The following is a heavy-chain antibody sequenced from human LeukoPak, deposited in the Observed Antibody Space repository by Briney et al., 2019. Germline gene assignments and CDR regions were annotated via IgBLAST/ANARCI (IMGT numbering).Heavy chain of an antibody. V-gene: IGHV3-30*18. Sequence: GRSLRLSCTASGFTFSSYGMHWVRQAPGEGLEWVAVISYDGSNKDYADSVKGRFTISRDDSKNTLYLQMNSLRVEDTAVYYCAKEGDYYGMDVWGQGTTVTVSS. CDR3: AKEGDYYGMDV. J-gene: IGHJ6*02. CDR1: GFTFSSYG. CDR2: ISYDGSNK. D-gene: IGHD1-26*01.